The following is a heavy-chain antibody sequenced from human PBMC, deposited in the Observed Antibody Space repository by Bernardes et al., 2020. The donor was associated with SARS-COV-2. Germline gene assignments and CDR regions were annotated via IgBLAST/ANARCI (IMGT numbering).Heavy chain of an antibody. V-gene: IGHV4-59*01. CDR2: ISNTGSN. CDR3: ARAGMEYYYDSSFDY. D-gene: IGHD3-22*01. Sequence: SESLPLTCTVSGVSISNYLWSWIRQPPGKGLEWIGYISNTGSNAYNPSLKSRVTISRDTSKNHFSLKLNPVTAADTAVYYCARAGMEYYYDSSFDYWGQGTLVTVSS. J-gene: IGHJ4*02. CDR1: GVSISNYL.